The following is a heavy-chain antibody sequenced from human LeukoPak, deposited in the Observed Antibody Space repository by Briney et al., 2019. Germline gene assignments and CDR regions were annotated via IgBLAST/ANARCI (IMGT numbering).Heavy chain of an antibody. V-gene: IGHV4-34*01. Sequence: GSLRLSCAASGFTFSSYWMYWVRQAPGKGLVWIGEINHSGSTNYNPSLKSRVTISVDTSKNQFSLKLSSVTAADTAVYYCARARGRYDSSGYYRYYYYMDVWGKGTTVTVSS. CDR3: ARARGRYDSSGYYRYYYYMDV. CDR2: INHSGST. J-gene: IGHJ6*03. D-gene: IGHD3-22*01. CDR1: GFTFSSYW.